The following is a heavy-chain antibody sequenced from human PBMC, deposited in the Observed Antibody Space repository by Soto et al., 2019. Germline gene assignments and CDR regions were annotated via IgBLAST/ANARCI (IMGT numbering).Heavy chain of an antibody. D-gene: IGHD6-19*01. Sequence: SETLSLTCAVYGGSFSGYYWSWIRQPPGKGLEWIGEINHSGSTNYNPSLKSRVTISVDTSKNQFSLKLSSVTAADTAVYYCARRTAVAGYSGGFDPWGQGTLVTVSS. CDR3: ARRTAVAGYSGGFDP. J-gene: IGHJ5*02. CDR2: INHSGST. V-gene: IGHV4-34*01. CDR1: GGSFSGYY.